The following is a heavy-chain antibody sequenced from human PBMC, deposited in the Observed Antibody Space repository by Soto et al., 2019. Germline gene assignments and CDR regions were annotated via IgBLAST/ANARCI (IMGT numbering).Heavy chain of an antibody. CDR2: IIPIFGTA. J-gene: IGHJ4*02. CDR3: ARDQQYYYDSSGYPDIAY. V-gene: IGHV1-69*13. Sequence: SVKVSCKASGGTFSSYAISWVRQAPGQGLEWMGGIIPIFGTANYAQKFQGRVTITADESTSTAYMELRSLRSDDTAVYYCARDQQYYYDSSGYPDIAYWGQGTLVTVSS. CDR1: GGTFSSYA. D-gene: IGHD3-22*01.